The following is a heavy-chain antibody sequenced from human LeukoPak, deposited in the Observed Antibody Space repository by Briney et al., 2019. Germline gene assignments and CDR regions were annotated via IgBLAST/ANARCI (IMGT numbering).Heavy chain of an antibody. D-gene: IGHD2-2*01. V-gene: IGHV3-21*01. J-gene: IGHJ3*02. Sequence: GGSLRLSCAASGFTFSSYSMNWVRQAPGKGLEWVSSISSSSYIYYADSVKGRFTISRDNAKNSLYLQMNSLRAEDTAVYYCASLVVPAAMGAYDAFDICGQGTMVTVSS. CDR3: ASLVVPAAMGAYDAFDI. CDR1: GFTFSSYS. CDR2: ISSSSYI.